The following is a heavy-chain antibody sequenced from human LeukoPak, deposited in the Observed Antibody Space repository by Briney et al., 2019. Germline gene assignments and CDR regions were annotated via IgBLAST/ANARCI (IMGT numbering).Heavy chain of an antibody. Sequence: PGGSLRLSCAASGFTFSSYEMNWVRQAPGKGLEWVSYISSSGSTIYYADSVKGRFTISRDNAKNSLYLQMNSLRAEDTAVYYCARAFALELAPPADYWGQGTLVTVSS. V-gene: IGHV3-48*03. CDR3: ARAFALELAPPADY. CDR2: ISSSGSTI. D-gene: IGHD1-7*01. CDR1: GFTFSSYE. J-gene: IGHJ4*02.